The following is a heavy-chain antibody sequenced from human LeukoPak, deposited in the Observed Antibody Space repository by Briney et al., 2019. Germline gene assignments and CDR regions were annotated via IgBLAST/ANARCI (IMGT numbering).Heavy chain of an antibody. CDR1: GFTFSSYA. V-gene: IGHV3-23*01. D-gene: IGHD2/OR15-2a*01. J-gene: IGHJ3*02. CDR2: VSGSGGGT. CDR3: AKDNSDYAFDI. Sequence: GGSLRLSCAASGFTFSSYAMSWVRQAPGKGLEWVSGVSGSGGGTYYAESVKGRFTISRDNSKNTLYVQMHSLRAEDTARYYCAKDNSDYAFDIWGQGTMVTVSS.